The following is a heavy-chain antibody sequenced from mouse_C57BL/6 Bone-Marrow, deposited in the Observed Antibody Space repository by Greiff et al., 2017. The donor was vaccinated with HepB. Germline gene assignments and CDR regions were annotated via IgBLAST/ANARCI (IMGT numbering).Heavy chain of an antibody. CDR3: ASGEDKPYYYAMDY. D-gene: IGHD3-2*01. CDR2: ISNGGGST. J-gene: IGHJ4*01. Sequence: DVKLVDSGGGLVQPGGSLKLSCAASGFTFSDYYMYWVRQTPEKRLEWVAYISNGGGSTYYPDTVKGRFTISRDNAKNTLYLQMSRLKSEDTAMYYCASGEDKPYYYAMDYWGQGTSVTVSS. CDR1: GFTFSDYY. V-gene: IGHV5-12*01.